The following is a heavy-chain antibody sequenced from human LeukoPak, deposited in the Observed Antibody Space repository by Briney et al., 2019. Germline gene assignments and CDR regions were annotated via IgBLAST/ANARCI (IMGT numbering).Heavy chain of an antibody. Sequence: GGSLRLSCAASGFTFSSYAMSWVRQAPGKGLEWVSAISGSGGSTYYADSVKGRFTISRDNSKNTLYLQMNSLRAEDTAVYYCAKVGRQVTMIVVASVYYFDYWGQGTLVTVSS. V-gene: IGHV3-23*01. CDR3: AKVGRQVTMIVVASVYYFDY. CDR1: GFTFSSYA. CDR2: ISGSGGST. D-gene: IGHD3-22*01. J-gene: IGHJ4*02.